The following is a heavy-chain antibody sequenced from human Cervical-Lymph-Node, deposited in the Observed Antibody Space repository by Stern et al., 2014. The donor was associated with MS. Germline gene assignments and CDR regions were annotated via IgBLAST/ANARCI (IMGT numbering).Heavy chain of an antibody. D-gene: IGHD6-13*01. Sequence: VQLVESGGGVVQPGRSLRLSCAASGFTFSSSGMHWVRQAPGKGLEWVAVISDDGRDKYYADSVKARFTISRDRSKNTVYLQMDSLRLEDTAVYYCAKDRSHSWTFDYWGQGTLVTVSS. V-gene: IGHV3-30*18. CDR1: GFTFSSSG. CDR2: ISDDGRDK. J-gene: IGHJ4*02. CDR3: AKDRSHSWTFDY.